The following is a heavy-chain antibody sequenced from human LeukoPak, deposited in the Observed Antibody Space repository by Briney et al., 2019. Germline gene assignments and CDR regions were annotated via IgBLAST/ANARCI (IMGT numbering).Heavy chain of an antibody. D-gene: IGHD5/OR15-5a*01. CDR3: AKSVYTRFDY. Sequence: GGSLRLSCAASGFTFSSYAMSWVRQAPGKGLEWVSSFSGSGGDTYYADSVKGRFTISRDNSKNTLYLQMNSLRAEDTAVYYCAKSVYTRFDYWGQGTLVTVSS. J-gene: IGHJ4*02. V-gene: IGHV3-23*01. CDR2: FSGSGGDT. CDR1: GFTFSSYA.